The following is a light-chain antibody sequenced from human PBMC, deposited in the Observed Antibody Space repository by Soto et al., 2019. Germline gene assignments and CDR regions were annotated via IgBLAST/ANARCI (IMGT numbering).Light chain of an antibody. CDR3: AVWDDSLNGPV. J-gene: IGLJ2*01. CDR1: SSNIGSNT. V-gene: IGLV1-44*01. CDR2: NDD. Sequence: QSVVTQPPSASGSPGQRVTISCSGSSSNIGSNTVNWYQLVPGTAPKFLIYNDDRRPSGVPDRFSASKSGTSASLAISGLQSEDEADYYCAVWDDSLNGPVFGGGTQLTGL.